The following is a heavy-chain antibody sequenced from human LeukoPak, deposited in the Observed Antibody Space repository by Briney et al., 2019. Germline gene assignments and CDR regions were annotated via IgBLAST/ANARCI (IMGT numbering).Heavy chain of an antibody. V-gene: IGHV5-51*01. CDR2: INLGDSET. CDR1: GHSFTNHW. Sequence: GESLKISCEASGHSFTNHWIGWVRQLPGKGLEWMGIINLGDSETQYSPSFQGQVTISLDKSISTAYLQWRSLKVSDTAMYYCARRPYSGSPNWFDPWGQGTLVTVSS. D-gene: IGHD1-26*01. CDR3: ARRPYSGSPNWFDP. J-gene: IGHJ5*02.